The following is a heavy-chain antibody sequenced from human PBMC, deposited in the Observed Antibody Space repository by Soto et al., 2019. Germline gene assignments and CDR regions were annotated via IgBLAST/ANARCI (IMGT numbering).Heavy chain of an antibody. J-gene: IGHJ4*02. CDR3: ARSSGYPHFDY. V-gene: IGHV3-21*01. Sequence: WWSLRLSCAASVFTCSSYSMNWFRQAPGKGLEWVSSISSSSSYIYYADSVKGRFTISRDNAKNSLYLQMNSLRAEDTAVYYCARSSGYPHFDYWGQGTLVTVSS. CDR2: ISSSSSYI. CDR1: VFTCSSYS. D-gene: IGHD3-22*01.